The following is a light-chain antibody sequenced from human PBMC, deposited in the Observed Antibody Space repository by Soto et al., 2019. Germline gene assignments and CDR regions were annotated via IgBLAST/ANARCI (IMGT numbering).Light chain of an antibody. V-gene: IGKV3D-15*01. CDR1: QNVVNN. CDR3: QQYYHWGLS. J-gene: IGKJ4*01. Sequence: VMTQSPGNLSVSPGERVTLFCRASQNVVNNIAWYQVKPAQPPRLLSYASSTRATGIPATFSGSGSETQFSLSISRVQSEDSAVYYCQQYYHWGLSFGGGTKVEI. CDR2: ASS.